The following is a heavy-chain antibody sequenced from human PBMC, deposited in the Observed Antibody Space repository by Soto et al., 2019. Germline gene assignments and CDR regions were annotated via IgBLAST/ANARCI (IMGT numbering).Heavy chain of an antibody. Sequence: PSETLCLTCAVAGGSIVSSCWWSWVRKPPGKGLEWIGEIYHSGSTNYNTSLKSRVTISVDKSKNQFSLKVTSVTAADTAVYYCARDPVLGGYYGMDVWGQGTTVTVSS. D-gene: IGHD3-16*01. CDR2: IYHSGST. CDR3: ARDPVLGGYYGMDV. J-gene: IGHJ6*02. V-gene: IGHV4-4*02. CDR1: GGSIVSSCW.